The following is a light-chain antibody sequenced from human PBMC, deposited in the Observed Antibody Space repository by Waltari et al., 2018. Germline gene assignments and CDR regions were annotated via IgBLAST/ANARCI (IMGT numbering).Light chain of an antibody. CDR1: SSDVGGYNF. J-gene: IGLJ1*01. V-gene: IGLV2-8*01. CDR2: DVS. Sequence: QSALTQPPSASGSPGQSVTISCTGTSSDVGGYNFVSWHQQHPGKVPKLMIYDVSKRPSGVPDRFSGSKSGNTASLTVSGLQAGDEADYYCSSYAGSNNVFGTGTKVTVL. CDR3: SSYAGSNNV.